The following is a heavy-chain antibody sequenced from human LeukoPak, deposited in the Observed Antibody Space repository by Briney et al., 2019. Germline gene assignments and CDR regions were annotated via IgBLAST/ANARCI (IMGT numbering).Heavy chain of an antibody. CDR1: GGSISSGGYS. D-gene: IGHD3-22*01. Sequence: SETLSLTCAVSGGSISSGGYSWSWIRQPPGKGLEWIGYIYHSGSTYYNPSLKSRVTISVDSSKNQFSLKLSSVTAADTAVYYCARGGDSSGAFDYWGQGTLVTVSS. V-gene: IGHV4-30-2*01. J-gene: IGHJ4*02. CDR3: ARGGDSSGAFDY. CDR2: IYHSGST.